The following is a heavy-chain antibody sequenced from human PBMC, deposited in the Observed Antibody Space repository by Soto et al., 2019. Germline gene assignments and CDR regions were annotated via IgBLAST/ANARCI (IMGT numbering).Heavy chain of an antibody. J-gene: IGHJ4*02. D-gene: IGHD3-3*01. V-gene: IGHV1-24*01. Sequence: ASVKVSCKVSGYTLTELSMHWVRQAPGKGLDWMGGFDPEDGETIYAQKFQGRVTMTEDTSTDTAYMELSSLRSEDTAVYYCATDTTLRFLEWFNWGQGTLVTVSS. CDR3: ATDTTLRFLEWFN. CDR1: GYTLTELS. CDR2: FDPEDGET.